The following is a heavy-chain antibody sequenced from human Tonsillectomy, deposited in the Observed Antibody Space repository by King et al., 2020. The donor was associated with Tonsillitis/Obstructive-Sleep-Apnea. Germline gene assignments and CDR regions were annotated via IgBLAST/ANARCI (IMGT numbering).Heavy chain of an antibody. J-gene: IGHJ6*03. CDR2: ISAYNGST. V-gene: IGHV1-18*01. D-gene: IGHD1-7*01. CDR3: ARDSGSWNSLYYYHYYMDV. Sequence: VQLVESGTEVKKPGASVKVSCKASGYTCTNYGISWVRQAPGQGLEWMGWISAYNGSTNYEQKFQGRVTMTADTSTSTAYMDLKSLRSDDTAVYYCARDSGSWNSLYYYHYYMDVWGKGTAVTVSS. CDR1: GYTCTNYG.